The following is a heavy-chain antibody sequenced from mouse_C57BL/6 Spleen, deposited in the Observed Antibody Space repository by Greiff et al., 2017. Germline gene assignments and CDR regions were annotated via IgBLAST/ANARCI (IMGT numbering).Heavy chain of an antibody. J-gene: IGHJ3*01. V-gene: IGHV1-82*01. CDR3: ASPTTVVETWFAY. D-gene: IGHD1-1*01. CDR1: GYAFSSSW. CDR2: IYPGDGDT. Sequence: VHLVESGPELVKPGASVKISCKASGYAFSSSWMNWVKQRPGKGLEWIGRIYPGDGDTNYNGKFKGKATLTADKSSSTAYMQLSSLTSEDSAVYFCASPTTVVETWFAYWGQGTLVTVSA.